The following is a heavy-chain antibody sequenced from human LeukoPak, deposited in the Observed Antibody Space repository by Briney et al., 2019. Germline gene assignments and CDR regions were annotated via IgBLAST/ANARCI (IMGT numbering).Heavy chain of an antibody. CDR1: GGSISSSSYY. CDR3: AREGAAVAAGRRSDAFDI. J-gene: IGHJ3*02. CDR2: IYYSGST. V-gene: IGHV4-39*07. D-gene: IGHD6-19*01. Sequence: SETLSLTCTVSGGSISSSSYYWGWIRQPPGKGLEWIGSIYYSGSTYYNPSLKSRVTISVDTSKNQFSLKLSSVTAADTAVYYCAREGAAVAAGRRSDAFDIWGQGTMVTVSS.